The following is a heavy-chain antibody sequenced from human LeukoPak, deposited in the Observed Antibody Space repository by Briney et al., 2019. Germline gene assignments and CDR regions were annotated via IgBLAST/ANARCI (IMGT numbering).Heavy chain of an antibody. CDR1: GGSISSYY. Sequence: SETLSLTCTVSGGSISSYYWSWIRQPAGKGLEWIGRIYTSGSTNYNPSLKSRVTISVDKSKNHFSLKLSSVTAADTAVYYCARVGSSSYYYHYFDYWGQGTLVPVSS. V-gene: IGHV4-4*07. CDR2: IYTSGST. J-gene: IGHJ4*02. D-gene: IGHD3-22*01. CDR3: ARVGSSSYYYHYFDY.